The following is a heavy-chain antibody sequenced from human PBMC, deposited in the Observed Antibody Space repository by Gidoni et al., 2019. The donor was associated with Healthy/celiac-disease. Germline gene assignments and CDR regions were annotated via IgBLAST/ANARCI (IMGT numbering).Heavy chain of an antibody. J-gene: IGHJ4*02. V-gene: IGHV4-31*03. Sequence: QVQLQESGPGLVKPSQTLSLTCTVSAGSISSGGYYWSWIRQHPGKGLEWIGYIYYSGRTYYNPSLKSRVTISVDTSKNQFSLKLSSVTAADTAVYYCARGRELPGGIDYWGQGTLVTVSS. CDR1: AGSISSGGYY. CDR3: ARGRELPGGIDY. D-gene: IGHD1-26*01. CDR2: IYYSGRT.